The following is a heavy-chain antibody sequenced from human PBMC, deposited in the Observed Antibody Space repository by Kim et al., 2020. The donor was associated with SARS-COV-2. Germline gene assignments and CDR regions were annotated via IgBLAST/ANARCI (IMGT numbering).Heavy chain of an antibody. CDR2: IYSGGSST. Sequence: GGSLRLSCAASGFTFSSYAMSWVRQAPGKGLEWVSVIYSGGSSTYYADSVKGRFTISRDNSKNTLYLQMNSLRAEDTAVYYCAKATKQRVAFSSWDSWGQGTLVTVSS. J-gene: IGHJ4*02. CDR1: GFTFSSYA. D-gene: IGHD2-21*01. V-gene: IGHV3-23*03. CDR3: AKATKQRVAFSSWDS.